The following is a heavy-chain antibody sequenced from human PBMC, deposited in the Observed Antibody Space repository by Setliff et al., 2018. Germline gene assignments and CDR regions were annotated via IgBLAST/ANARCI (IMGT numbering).Heavy chain of an antibody. Sequence: PGGSLRLSCVASTFTFTKYAVTWVRQAPGKGLEWVSSIHVSGGSTYYADSVKGRFTISRDNSRNTLYLQMNSLRADDTGLYYCARDGVYYAMDVWGQGTTVTVS. V-gene: IGHV3-23*01. CDR3: ARDGVYYAMDV. CDR2: IHVSGGST. J-gene: IGHJ6*02. CDR1: TFTFTKYA.